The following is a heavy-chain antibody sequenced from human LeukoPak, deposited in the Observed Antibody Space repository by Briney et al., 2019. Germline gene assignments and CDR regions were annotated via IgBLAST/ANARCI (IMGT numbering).Heavy chain of an antibody. J-gene: IGHJ4*02. CDR1: GGSFSGYY. CDR3: ASRGIVATDVRY. CDR2: INHGGST. V-gene: IGHV4-34*01. D-gene: IGHD5-12*01. Sequence: SETLSLTCAVYGGSFSGYYWSWIRQPPGKGLEWIGEINHGGSTNYNPSLKSRVTISVDTSKNQFSLKLSSVTAADTAVYYCASRGIVATDVRYWGQGTLVTVSS.